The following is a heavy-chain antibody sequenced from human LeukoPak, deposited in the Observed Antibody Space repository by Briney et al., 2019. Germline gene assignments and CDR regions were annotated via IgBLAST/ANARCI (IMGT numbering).Heavy chain of an antibody. D-gene: IGHD3-22*01. CDR1: GGSISRYY. V-gene: IGHV4-59*01. CDR2: IYYSGST. J-gene: IGHJ2*01. Sequence: SETLSLTCTVSGGSISRYYWSWIRQPPGKGLEWIGYIYYSGSTNYNPSLKSRVTISVDTSKNQFSLKLSSVAAADTAVYYCARGKNYYDSSGLSWYFDLWGRGTLVTVSS. CDR3: ARGKNYYDSSGLSWYFDL.